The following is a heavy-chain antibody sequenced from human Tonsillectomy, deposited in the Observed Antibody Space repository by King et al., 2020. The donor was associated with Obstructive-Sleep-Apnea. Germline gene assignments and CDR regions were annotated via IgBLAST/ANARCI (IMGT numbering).Heavy chain of an antibody. CDR1: GFTFSRHG. J-gene: IGHJ5*02. Sequence: VQLVESGGGVVQPGRSLRLACAASGFTFSRHGMHWVRQAPGKGPEWVAFIWYDGSNKYYGDSVKGRFTISRDNSKNTLYLQMNSLRAEDTAVYYCARDRSECSSVGCRFFPSPDWFDPWGQGTLVTVSS. V-gene: IGHV3-33*01. D-gene: IGHD2-2*01. CDR2: IWYDGSNK. CDR3: ARDRSECSSVGCRFFPSPDWFDP.